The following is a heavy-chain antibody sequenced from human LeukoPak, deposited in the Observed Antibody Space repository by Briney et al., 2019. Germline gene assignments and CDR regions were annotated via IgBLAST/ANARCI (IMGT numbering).Heavy chain of an antibody. V-gene: IGHV3-33*01. Sequence: GGSLRLSCAAPGFTFSSYGMHWVRQAPGKGLEWVAVIWYDGSNKYYADSVKGRFTISRDNSKNTLYLQMNSLGVEDTAVYYCARRIPAAGTGGVDYWGQGTLVTVSS. CDR2: IWYDGSNK. CDR3: ARRIPAAGTGGVDY. D-gene: IGHD6-13*01. J-gene: IGHJ4*02. CDR1: GFTFSSYG.